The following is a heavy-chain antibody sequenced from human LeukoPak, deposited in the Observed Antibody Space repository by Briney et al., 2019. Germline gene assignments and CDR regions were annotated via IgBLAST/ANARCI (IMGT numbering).Heavy chain of an antibody. CDR3: ARGPSFQVGAIWD. V-gene: IGHV1-69*13. CDR2: IIPIFGTA. D-gene: IGHD1-26*01. Sequence: VASVTVSCTASGGTFSSYAISWVRQAPGQGLEWMGGIIPIFGTANYAQKFQGRVTITADESTSTAYMELSSLRSEDTAVYYCARGPSFQVGAIWDWGQGTLVTVSS. CDR1: GGTFSSYA. J-gene: IGHJ4*02.